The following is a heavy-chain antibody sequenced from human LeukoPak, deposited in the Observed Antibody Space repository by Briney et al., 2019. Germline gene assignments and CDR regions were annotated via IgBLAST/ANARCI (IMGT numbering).Heavy chain of an antibody. CDR1: GFIFSSYS. V-gene: IGHV3-21*01. Sequence: PGGSLRLSCAASGFIFSSYSMNWVRQAPGKGLEWVSSISSSSSYIYYADSVKGRFTISRDNAKNSLYLQMNSLRAEDTAVYYCARDPGDGYNYVDYWGQGTLVTVSS. CDR2: ISSSSSYI. D-gene: IGHD5-24*01. J-gene: IGHJ4*02. CDR3: ARDPGDGYNYVDY.